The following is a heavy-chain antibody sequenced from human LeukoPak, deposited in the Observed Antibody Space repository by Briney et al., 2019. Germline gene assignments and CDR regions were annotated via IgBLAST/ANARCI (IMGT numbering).Heavy chain of an antibody. Sequence: PGGSLRLSCTASGFPFIDYSMSWVRQAPGKGLEWISYIGISSGNTKYADSVKGRFTISADNAKNSLYLQMNNLRVEDTAVYYCARDHNYAFDNWGQGTLVSVSS. J-gene: IGHJ4*02. CDR2: IGISSGNT. D-gene: IGHD5-18*01. V-gene: IGHV3-11*06. CDR1: GFPFIDYS. CDR3: ARDHNYAFDN.